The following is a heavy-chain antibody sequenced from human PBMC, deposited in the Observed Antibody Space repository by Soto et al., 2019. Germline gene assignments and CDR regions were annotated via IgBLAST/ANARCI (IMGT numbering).Heavy chain of an antibody. Sequence: PGGSLRLSCAASGFTVSSNYMSWVRQAPGKGLEWVSVIYSGGSTYYADSVKGRFTISRDNSKNTLYLQMNSLRAEDTAVYYCARDSVVVEMATITFFDYWGQGTLVTVSS. V-gene: IGHV3-53*01. J-gene: IGHJ4*02. CDR2: IYSGGST. CDR3: ARDSVVVEMATITFFDY. D-gene: IGHD5-12*01. CDR1: GFTVSSNY.